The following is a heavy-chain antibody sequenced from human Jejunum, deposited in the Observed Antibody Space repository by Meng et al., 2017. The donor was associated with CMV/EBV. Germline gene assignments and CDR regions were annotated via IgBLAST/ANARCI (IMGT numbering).Heavy chain of an antibody. CDR2: IYAGFST. Sequence: TFSPYAMSWVRQAPGKGLEWVSDIYAGFSTYYADSVKSRFTISRDNSKNTLYLQMDSLRAADTAVYYCAKRITSARGTKLSSMDVWGQGTTVTVSS. D-gene: IGHD3-10*01. V-gene: IGHV3-23*03. J-gene: IGHJ6*02. CDR3: AKRITSARGTKLSSMDV. CDR1: TFSPYA.